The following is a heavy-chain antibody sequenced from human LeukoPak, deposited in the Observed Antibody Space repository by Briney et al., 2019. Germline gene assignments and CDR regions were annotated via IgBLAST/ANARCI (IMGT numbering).Heavy chain of an antibody. Sequence: GGSLRLSCAASGFTFSSYWMAWVRQAPGKGLEWVANIKHDGSEKYHVDSAEDRFTISRDNAKNSLYLQMNSLRAEDTAVYYCAREEWPIRGYFDYWGQGTLVTVSS. J-gene: IGHJ4*02. CDR1: GFTFSSYW. D-gene: IGHD3-3*01. CDR2: IKHDGSEK. V-gene: IGHV3-7*01. CDR3: AREEWPIRGYFDY.